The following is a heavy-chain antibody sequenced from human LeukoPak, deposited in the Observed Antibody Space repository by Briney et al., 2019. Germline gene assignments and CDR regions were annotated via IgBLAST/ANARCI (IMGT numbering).Heavy chain of an antibody. V-gene: IGHV3-23*01. CDR2: ISGSGGST. CDR3: AKTHHSSSWQFNRPKPYYYDSSGSETPLDDAFDI. D-gene: IGHD3-22*01. CDR1: GFTFSSYG. J-gene: IGHJ3*02. Sequence: GGSLRLSCAASGFTFSSYGMSWVRQAPGKVLQWGSAISGSGGSTYYADSVKGRVTISRDNSKNTLYLQMHSLRAEDTAVYSCAKTHHSSSWQFNRPKPYYYDSSGSETPLDDAFDIWGQGTMVTVYS.